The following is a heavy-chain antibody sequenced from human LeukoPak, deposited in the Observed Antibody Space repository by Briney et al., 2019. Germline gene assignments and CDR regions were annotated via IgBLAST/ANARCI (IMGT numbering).Heavy chain of an antibody. J-gene: IGHJ5*02. D-gene: IGHD6-19*01. CDR3: ARDRDSGWYSKGFDP. CDR1: GGSISSGSYY. CDR2: IYTSGST. V-gene: IGHV4-61*02. Sequence: SETLSLTCTVSGGSISSGSYYWSWIRQPAGKGLEWIGRIYTSGSTNYNPSLKSRVTISVDTSKNQFSLKLSSVTAADTAVYYCARDRDSGWYSKGFDPWGQGTLVTVSS.